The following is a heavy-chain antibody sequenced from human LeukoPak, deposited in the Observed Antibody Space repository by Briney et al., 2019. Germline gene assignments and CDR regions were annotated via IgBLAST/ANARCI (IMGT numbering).Heavy chain of an antibody. J-gene: IGHJ5*02. CDR3: ARVGLYYYDSSGYSEHWFDP. CDR1: GGSISSGGYY. CDR2: IYYSGST. Sequence: SETLSLTCTVSGGSISSGGYYWSWIRQHPGKGLEWLGYIYYSGSTYYNPSLKSRVTISVDTSKNQFSLKLSSVTAADTAVYYCARVGLYYYDSSGYSEHWFDPWGQGTLVTVSS. V-gene: IGHV4-31*03. D-gene: IGHD3-22*01.